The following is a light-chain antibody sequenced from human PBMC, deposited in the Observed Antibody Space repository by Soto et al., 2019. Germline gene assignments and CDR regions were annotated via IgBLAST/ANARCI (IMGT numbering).Light chain of an antibody. V-gene: IGKV1-9*01. CDR3: QHYNSYSEA. CDR1: QGISSS. Sequence: QLTQSPSSVSASVGDRVTITCRASQGISSSLAWYQQKPGRAPKLLIYAASTLQSGVPSRFSGSGSGTDFTLTISSLQPEDFATYYCQHYNSYSEAFGQGTKVDI. J-gene: IGKJ1*01. CDR2: AAS.